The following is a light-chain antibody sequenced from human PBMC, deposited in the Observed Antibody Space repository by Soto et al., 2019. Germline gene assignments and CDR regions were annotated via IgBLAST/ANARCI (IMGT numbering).Light chain of an antibody. Sequence: QCALTQPAAASGSPGQSITISCTGSSSDVGSYNLVSWYQQEPGKAPKLMIYEVNKRPSGISNRFSGSKSGNTASLTISGLQAEDEADYYCSSYAGSYSYVVFGGGTKLTVL. V-gene: IGLV2-23*02. CDR3: SSYAGSYSYVV. CDR1: SSDVGSYNL. CDR2: EVN. J-gene: IGLJ2*01.